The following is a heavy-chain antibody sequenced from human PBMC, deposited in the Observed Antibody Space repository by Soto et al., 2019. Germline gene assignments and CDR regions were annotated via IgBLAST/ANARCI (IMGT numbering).Heavy chain of an antibody. Sequence: EVQLVESGGGLVQPGGSLRLSCSVSGFTFSDYGVNWVRQAPGKGLEWISYISSGSDTIYYAESVQGRFTISRDDAKNSLFLQMNNLINEDTAVYYCARVSKTWEDDYWGHGTLVTVSS. CDR3: ARVSKTWEDDY. V-gene: IGHV3-48*02. J-gene: IGHJ4*01. D-gene: IGHD1-26*01. CDR2: ISSGSDTI. CDR1: GFTFSDYG.